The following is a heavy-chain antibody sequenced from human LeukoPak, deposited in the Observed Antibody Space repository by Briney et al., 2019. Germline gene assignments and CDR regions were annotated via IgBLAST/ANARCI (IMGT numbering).Heavy chain of an antibody. CDR2: INPNSGGT. CDR3: ARRTDDPPGYYYYMDV. CDR1: GYTFIGYY. J-gene: IGHJ6*03. V-gene: IGHV1-2*02. D-gene: IGHD3-3*01. Sequence: ASVKVSCKASGYTFIGYYMQWVRQAPGQGLEWIGWINPNSGGTNYAQKFQGRVTMTRDTSISTAYMELRSLRSDDTAVYYCARRTDDPPGYYYYMDVWGKGTTVTVSS.